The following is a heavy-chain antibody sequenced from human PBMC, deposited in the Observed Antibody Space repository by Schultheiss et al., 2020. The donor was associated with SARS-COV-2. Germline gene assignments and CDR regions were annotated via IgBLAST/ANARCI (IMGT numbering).Heavy chain of an antibody. V-gene: IGHV1-18*01. Sequence: ASVKVSCKASGGTFSSHDINWVRQATGQGLEWMGWMNPNSGGTNYAQKLQGRVTMTTDTSTSTAYMELRSLRSDDTAVYYCASTIVVVPAADQFFDYWGQGTLVTVSS. CDR1: GGTFSSHD. CDR3: ASTIVVVPAADQFFDY. D-gene: IGHD2-2*01. J-gene: IGHJ4*02. CDR2: MNPNSGGT.